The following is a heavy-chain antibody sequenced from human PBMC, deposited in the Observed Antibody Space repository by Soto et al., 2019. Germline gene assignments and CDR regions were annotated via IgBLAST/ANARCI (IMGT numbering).Heavy chain of an antibody. CDR2: ISGSGDRT. CDR1: GFTFTTYA. J-gene: IGHJ6*02. CDR3: ARGDFWSGYYTGYYYGMYV. D-gene: IGHD3-3*01. Sequence: GGSLRLSCAASGFTFTTYAMSWVRQAPGKGLEWVSAISGSGDRTFHVDSVKGRFTISRDNSKNTLYLQMNSLRAEDTAVYYCARGDFWSGYYTGYYYGMYVWGQGTTVTVSS. V-gene: IGHV3-23*01.